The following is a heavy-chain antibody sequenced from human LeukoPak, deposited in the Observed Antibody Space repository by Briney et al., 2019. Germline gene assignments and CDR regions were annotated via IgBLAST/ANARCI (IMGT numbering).Heavy chain of an antibody. J-gene: IGHJ6*02. CDR1: GSTLIAYG. CDR2: ISSSSSYT. CDR3: ARPYGDYDHYYGMDV. V-gene: IGHV3-21*01. D-gene: IGHD4-17*01. Sequence: GGSRRLSFPTSGSTLIAYGMNWFRLPPGKGLDWFSSISSSSSYTYYADSVKGRFTISRDNAKNSLYLQMNSLRAEDTAVYYCARPYGDYDHYYGMDVWGQGTTVTVSS.